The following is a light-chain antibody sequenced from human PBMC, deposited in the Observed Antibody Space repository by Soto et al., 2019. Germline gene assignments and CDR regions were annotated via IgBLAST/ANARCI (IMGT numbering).Light chain of an antibody. J-gene: IGKJ1*01. Sequence: EIVLTQSPGTLSLSPGEGATLSCRASQTVGRYYLAWYQQKPGQAPRLLIYAGSNRATGIPDRFSGSGSGTDFTLTISRLEPEDFAVYYCQQYRSSRTFGQGTKVEIE. CDR2: AGS. V-gene: IGKV3-20*01. CDR3: QQYRSSRT. CDR1: QTVGRYY.